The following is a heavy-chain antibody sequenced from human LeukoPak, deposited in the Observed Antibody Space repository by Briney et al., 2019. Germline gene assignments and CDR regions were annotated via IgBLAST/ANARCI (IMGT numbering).Heavy chain of an antibody. CDR2: IHYSGST. D-gene: IGHD3-16*01. J-gene: IGHJ2*01. CDR3: ARLKMGAYFDL. Sequence: PSETLSLTCTVSGGSISSNYWSWIRQPPGKGLEWIGYIHYSGSTNYNPSLKSRVTISVDTSKNQFSLKLSPVTAADTAVYYCARLKMGAYFDLWGRGTLVTVSS. CDR1: GGSISSNY. V-gene: IGHV4-59*01.